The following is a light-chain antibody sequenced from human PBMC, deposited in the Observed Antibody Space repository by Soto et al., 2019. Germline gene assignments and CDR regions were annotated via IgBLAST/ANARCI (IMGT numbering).Light chain of an antibody. Sequence: EVVLTQSPGTLSLSPGERATLSCRASQSVISSYLAWYQHQPGQAPRLLIYAASSRATGIPDRFSGSGSGTDFTLTITRLEPEDFAVYYCQQYGRSPLLYTFGQGTKLGVK. CDR2: AAS. CDR3: QQYGRSPLLYT. CDR1: QSVISSY. V-gene: IGKV3-20*01. J-gene: IGKJ2*01.